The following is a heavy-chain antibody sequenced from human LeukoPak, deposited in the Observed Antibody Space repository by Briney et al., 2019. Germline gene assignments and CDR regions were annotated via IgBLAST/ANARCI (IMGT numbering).Heavy chain of an antibody. CDR1: GYTFISYD. CDR2: MNPNTGNT. CDR3: AQDIAWGAFDH. Sequence: ASVKVSCKASGYTFISYDLNWVRQVPGQGLEWMGWMNPNTGNTGYAQKFQGRVTITRNTSISTAFMELSSLRSEDTAVYYCAQDIAWGAFDHWGQGTLVTVSS. D-gene: IGHD2-15*01. J-gene: IGHJ4*02. V-gene: IGHV1-8*01.